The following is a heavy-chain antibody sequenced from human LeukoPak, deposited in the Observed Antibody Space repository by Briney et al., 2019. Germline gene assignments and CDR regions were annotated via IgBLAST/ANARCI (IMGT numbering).Heavy chain of an antibody. CDR3: ARSSLDIHYDY. CDR2: ISSSSSYI. V-gene: IGHV3-21*01. J-gene: IGHJ4*02. D-gene: IGHD5-12*01. Sequence: GGSLRLSCAAFGFTVSSKYMSWVRQAPGKGLEWVSSISSSSSYIYYADSVKGRFTISRDNAKNSLYLQMNSLRAEDTAVYYCARSSLDIHYDYWGQGTLVTVSS. CDR1: GFTVSSKY.